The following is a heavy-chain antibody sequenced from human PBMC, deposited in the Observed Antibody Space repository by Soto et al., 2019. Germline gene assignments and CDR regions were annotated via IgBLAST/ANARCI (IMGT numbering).Heavy chain of an antibody. CDR3: ARLRYCSGGNCYGDY. Sequence: GESLKISCKGSGYSFTSYWIGWVRQMPGKGLEWMGIIYPGDSDTRYSPSFQGQVTISADKSISTAYLQWSSLKASDTAMYYCARLRYCSGGNCYGDYWGQGTLVTVSS. V-gene: IGHV5-51*01. CDR1: GYSFTSYW. J-gene: IGHJ4*02. D-gene: IGHD2-15*01. CDR2: IYPGDSDT.